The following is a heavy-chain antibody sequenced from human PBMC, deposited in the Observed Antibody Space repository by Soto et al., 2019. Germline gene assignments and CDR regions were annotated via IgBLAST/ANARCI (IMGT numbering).Heavy chain of an antibody. CDR1: GFTFSSYS. Sequence: EVQLVESGGGLVKPGGSLRLSCAASGFTFSSYSMNWVRQAPGKGLEWVSSISSSSSYIYYADSVKGRFTISRDNAKNSLYLQMNSLRAEETAVYYCARSSSSLGDAFDIWGQGTMVTVSS. J-gene: IGHJ3*02. D-gene: IGHD6-6*01. CDR2: ISSSSSYI. CDR3: ARSSSSLGDAFDI. V-gene: IGHV3-21*01.